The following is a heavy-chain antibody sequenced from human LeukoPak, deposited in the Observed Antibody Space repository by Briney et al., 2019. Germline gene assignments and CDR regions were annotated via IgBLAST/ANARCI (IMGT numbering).Heavy chain of an antibody. Sequence: GGSLRLSCAASEFTFSSYEMNWVRQAPGKGLEWVSSIVGSGTTTYYADSVKGRFTISRDNSKNTLYLQVNSLRAEDTAVYYCAKDTLGYPNTWGQGTLVTVSS. J-gene: IGHJ5*02. V-gene: IGHV3-23*01. D-gene: IGHD2/OR15-2a*01. CDR2: IVGSGTTT. CDR1: EFTFSSYE. CDR3: AKDTLGYPNT.